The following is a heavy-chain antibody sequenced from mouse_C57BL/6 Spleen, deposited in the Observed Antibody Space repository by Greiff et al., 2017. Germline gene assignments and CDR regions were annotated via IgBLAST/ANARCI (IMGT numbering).Heavy chain of an antibody. CDR3: ARSRDGNYEFAY. D-gene: IGHD2-1*01. CDR2: IYPGSGST. J-gene: IGHJ3*01. V-gene: IGHV1-55*01. Sequence: VQLQQPGAELVKPGASVKMSCKASGYTFTSYWITWVKQRPGQGLEWIGDIYPGSGSTNYNEKFKSKATLTVDTSSSTAYMQLSSLTSEDSAVYYCARSRDGNYEFAYWGQGTLVTVSA. CDR1: GYTFTSYW.